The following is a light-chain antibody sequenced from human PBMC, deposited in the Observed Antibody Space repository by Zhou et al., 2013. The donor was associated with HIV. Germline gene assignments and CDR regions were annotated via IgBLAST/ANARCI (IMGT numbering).Light chain of an antibody. CDR3: QQYNKWPRT. CDR1: QSVSRN. CDR2: AAS. J-gene: IGKJ1*01. V-gene: IGKV3-15*01. Sequence: DIVMTQSPATLSVSPGERATLSCRASQSVSRNLAWYQQRPGQAPRLLIYAASSRATDIPARFSGSGSGTDFTLTISSLQSEDVAVYYCQQYNKWPRTFGQGTKVEIK.